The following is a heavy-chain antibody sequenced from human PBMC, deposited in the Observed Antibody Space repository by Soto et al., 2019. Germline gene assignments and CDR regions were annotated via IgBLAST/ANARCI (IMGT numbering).Heavy chain of an antibody. CDR3: ARDGAQRCSSTSCYDDAFDI. CDR2: IYYSGST. D-gene: IGHD2-2*01. CDR1: GGSISSGGYY. J-gene: IGHJ3*02. Sequence: QVQLQESGPGLVKPSQTLSLTCTVSGGSISSGGYYWSWIRQHPGKGLEWIGYIYYSGSTYYNPSLKSRVTISVDTSKNQFSLKLSSVTAADTAVYYCARDGAQRCSSTSCYDDAFDIWGQGTMVTVSS. V-gene: IGHV4-31*03.